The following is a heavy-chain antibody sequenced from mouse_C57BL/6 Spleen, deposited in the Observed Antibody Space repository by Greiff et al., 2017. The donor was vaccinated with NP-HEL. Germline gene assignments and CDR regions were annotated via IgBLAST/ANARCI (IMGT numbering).Heavy chain of an antibody. CDR1: GFNIKNTY. J-gene: IGHJ4*01. Sequence: EVNLVESVAELVRPGASVKLSCTASGFNIKNTYMHWVKQRPEQGLEWIGRIDPANGNTKYAPKFQGKATITADTSSNTAYLQLSSLTSEDTAIYYCARCYSKGLYAMDYWGQGTSVTVSS. V-gene: IGHV14-3*01. CDR3: ARCYSKGLYAMDY. D-gene: IGHD2-5*01. CDR2: IDPANGNT.